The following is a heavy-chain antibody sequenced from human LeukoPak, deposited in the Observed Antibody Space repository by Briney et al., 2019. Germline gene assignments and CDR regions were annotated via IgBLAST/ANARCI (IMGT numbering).Heavy chain of an antibody. CDR1: GFTFSSYG. V-gene: IGHV3-33*06. Sequence: GGSLRLSCAASGFTFSSYGMHWVRQAPGKGLEWVAVIWYDGSNKHYADSVKGRFTISRDNSENTLYLQMNSLRAEDTAVYYCAKLYSGHYFDYWGQGTLVTVSS. CDR2: IWYDGSNK. CDR3: AKLYSGHYFDY. J-gene: IGHJ4*02. D-gene: IGHD1-26*01.